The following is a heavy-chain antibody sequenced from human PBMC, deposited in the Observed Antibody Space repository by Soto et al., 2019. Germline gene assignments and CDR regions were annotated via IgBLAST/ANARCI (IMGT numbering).Heavy chain of an antibody. Sequence: ASVKVSCKASGFTFTSSAMQWVRQARGQRLEWIGWIVVGSGNTNYAQKFQERVTITRDISTSTAYMELSSLRSEDTAVYYCASTAAAGIQFGYFDYWGQGTLVTVSS. J-gene: IGHJ4*02. CDR1: GFTFTSSA. V-gene: IGHV1-58*02. CDR2: IVVGSGNT. D-gene: IGHD6-13*01. CDR3: ASTAAAGIQFGYFDY.